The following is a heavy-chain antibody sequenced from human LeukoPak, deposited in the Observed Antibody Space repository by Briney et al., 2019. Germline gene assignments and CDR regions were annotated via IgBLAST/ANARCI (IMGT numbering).Heavy chain of an antibody. Sequence: PGGCLRLSCAASGFTFSSYSMNWVRQASGKGLEWLSAISGGAGGTGSTYYAASVKGRFTISRDNSKNTLYLQMNSLRAEDTAVYYCLGRLRYFDYWGQGTLVTVSS. J-gene: IGHJ4*02. CDR3: LGRLRYFDY. CDR1: GFTFSSYS. D-gene: IGHD2-15*01. CDR2: ISGGAGGTGST. V-gene: IGHV3-23*01.